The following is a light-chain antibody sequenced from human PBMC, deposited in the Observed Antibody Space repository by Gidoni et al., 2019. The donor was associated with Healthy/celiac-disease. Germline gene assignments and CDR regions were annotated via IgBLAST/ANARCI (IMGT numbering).Light chain of an antibody. J-gene: IGKJ1*01. V-gene: IGKV3-15*01. CDR3: QQYNNWPRRT. CDR1: QSVSSN. CDR2: GAS. Sequence: EIVMTQPPATLSVSPGERATLSCRASQSVSSNLAWYQQKPGQAPRPLIYGASTKATGIPARFSGSGSGTEFTLTISSLQSEDFAVYYCQQYNNWPRRTFGQGTKVEIK.